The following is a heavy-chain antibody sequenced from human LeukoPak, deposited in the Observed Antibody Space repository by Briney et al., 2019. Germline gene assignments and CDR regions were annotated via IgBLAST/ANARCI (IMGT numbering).Heavy chain of an antibody. CDR3: ARDQAGDCGGDCYTPPGY. Sequence: GGSLRLSCAASGFTVDDYGMSWVRHAPGKGLEWVSGINWNGGSTGYADSVKGRFTISRDNAKNSLYLQMNSLRAEDTALYYCARDQAGDCGGDCYTPPGYWGQGTLVTVSS. CDR1: GFTVDDYG. J-gene: IGHJ4*02. D-gene: IGHD2-21*02. CDR2: INWNGGST. V-gene: IGHV3-20*04.